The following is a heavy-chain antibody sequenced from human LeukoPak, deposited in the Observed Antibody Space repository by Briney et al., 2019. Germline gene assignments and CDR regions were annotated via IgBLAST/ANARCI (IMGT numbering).Heavy chain of an antibody. Sequence: PSETLSLTCTVSGGSISSYYWSWIRQPPGKGLEWIGYIYYSGSTNYNPSLKSRVTISVDTSKNQFSLKLSSVTAADTAVYYCARGPLGYCSSTSCYSGAFDIWGKGTMVTVSS. CDR3: ARGPLGYCSSTSCYSGAFDI. D-gene: IGHD2-2*01. CDR1: GGSISSYY. V-gene: IGHV4-59*01. J-gene: IGHJ3*02. CDR2: IYYSGST.